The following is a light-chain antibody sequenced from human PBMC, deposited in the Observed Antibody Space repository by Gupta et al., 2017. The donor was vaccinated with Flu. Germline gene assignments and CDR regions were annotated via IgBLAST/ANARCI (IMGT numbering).Light chain of an antibody. J-gene: IGKJ2*03. V-gene: IGKV1-33*01. CDR2: DAS. Sequence: DIQMTQSPSSLSASVGDRVTITCQASQDISNYLNWYQQKPGKAPKLLIYDASNLETGGPSRFSGSGPGTDFTFTSSSPQTEDIPKYYGQHYDDLNRFGQGTRLEIK. CDR1: QDISNY. CDR3: QHYDDLNR.